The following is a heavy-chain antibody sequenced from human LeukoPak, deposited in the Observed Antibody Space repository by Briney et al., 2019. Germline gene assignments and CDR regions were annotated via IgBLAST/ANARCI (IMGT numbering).Heavy chain of an antibody. CDR1: GGTFRSYA. J-gene: IGHJ3*02. CDR2: IIPIFGTA. Sequence: GASVKVSCTASGGTFRSYAISWVRQAPGQGLEWMGGIIPIFGTANYAQKFQGRVTITADESTSTAYMELSSLRSEDTAVYYCARDSESGSGDTFDIWGQGTMVTVSS. V-gene: IGHV1-69*13. CDR3: ARDSESGSGDTFDI. D-gene: IGHD1-26*01.